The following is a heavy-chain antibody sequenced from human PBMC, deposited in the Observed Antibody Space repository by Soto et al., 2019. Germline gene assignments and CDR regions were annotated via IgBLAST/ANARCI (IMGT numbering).Heavy chain of an antibody. CDR1: GYTFTSYG. J-gene: IGHJ4*02. V-gene: IGHV1-18*01. CDR2: ISAYNGNT. CDR3: ASDSQWPYRCNIDY. D-gene: IGHD2-8*01. Sequence: ASVKDSCKASGYTFTSYGISWVRQAPGQGLEWMGWISAYNGNTNYAQKLQGRVTMTTDTSTSTAYMQLRSLRYDDTAVYYCASDSQWPYRCNIDYWGQGTLVSVSS.